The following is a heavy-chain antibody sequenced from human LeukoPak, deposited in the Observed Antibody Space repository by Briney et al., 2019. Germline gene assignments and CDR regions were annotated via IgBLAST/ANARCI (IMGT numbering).Heavy chain of an antibody. D-gene: IGHD3-16*02. CDR1: GFTFSSYS. V-gene: IGHV3-21*01. CDR3: ARGYSLRGMDYYLDY. CDR2: ISSSGSYI. Sequence: GGSLRLSCAASGFTFSSYSMNWVRQAPGGGLEWVSFISSSGSYIYYAHSVRGRFTISRDNAKNSLYLQMNSLRAEDTAVYYCARGYSLRGMDYYLDYWGQGTLVTVSS. J-gene: IGHJ4*02.